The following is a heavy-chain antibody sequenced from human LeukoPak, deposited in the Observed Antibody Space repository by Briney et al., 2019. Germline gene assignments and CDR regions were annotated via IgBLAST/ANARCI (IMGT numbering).Heavy chain of an antibody. V-gene: IGHV3-21*01. J-gene: IGHJ4*02. D-gene: IGHD3-3*02. CDR3: ARGVPFLERYFDY. Sequence: SVKGRFTISRDNAKNSLYLQMNSLRVEDTAVYYCARGVPFLERYFDYWGQGTLVTVSS.